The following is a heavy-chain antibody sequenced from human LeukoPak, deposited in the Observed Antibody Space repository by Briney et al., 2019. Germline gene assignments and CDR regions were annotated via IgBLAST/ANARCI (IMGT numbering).Heavy chain of an antibody. Sequence: GGSLRLSCAASGFTFSSYAMSWVRQAPGKGLEWVSAISGSGGSTYYADSVKGRFTISRDNSKNTLYLQMNSLRAEDTAVYYCAKTGTDSSGYYIDSWGQGTLVTVSS. D-gene: IGHD3-22*01. CDR2: ISGSGGST. CDR3: AKTGTDSSGYYIDS. J-gene: IGHJ5*01. V-gene: IGHV3-23*01. CDR1: GFTFSSYA.